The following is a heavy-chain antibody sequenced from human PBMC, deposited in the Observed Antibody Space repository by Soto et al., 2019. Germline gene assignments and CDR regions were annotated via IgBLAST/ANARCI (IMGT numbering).Heavy chain of an antibody. CDR3: ARDDGCSGGSCYYYYGMDV. Sequence: GGSLRLSCAASGFTFSSYSMNWVRQAPGKGLEWVSSISSSSSYIYYADSVKGRFTISRGNAKNSLYLQMNSLRAEDTAVYYCARDDGCSGGSCYYYYGMDVWGQGTTVTVSS. D-gene: IGHD2-15*01. J-gene: IGHJ6*02. CDR2: ISSSSSYI. CDR1: GFTFSSYS. V-gene: IGHV3-21*01.